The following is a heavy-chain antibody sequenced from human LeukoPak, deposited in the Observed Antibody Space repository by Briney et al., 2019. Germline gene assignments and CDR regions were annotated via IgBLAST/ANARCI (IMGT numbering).Heavy chain of an antibody. D-gene: IGHD4-17*01. J-gene: IGHJ4*02. V-gene: IGHV3-21*01. Sequence: GGSLRLSCAAFGFTFSSYTMNWVRQAPGKGLEWVSSISSSSSYIYYADSLQGRFTISRNNAKNSLNLQMNSLRVEDTAVYYCARVSYSHGDYDRGPVVNWGQGTLVTVSS. CDR1: GFTFSSYT. CDR3: ARVSYSHGDYDRGPVVN. CDR2: ISSSSSYI.